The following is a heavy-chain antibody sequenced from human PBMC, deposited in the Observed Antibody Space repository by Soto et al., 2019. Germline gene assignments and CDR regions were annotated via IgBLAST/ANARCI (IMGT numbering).Heavy chain of an antibody. CDR3: VRDGLDYYDTERLYFDN. Sequence: EVQLVESGGGPVRPGGSLKLSCADSGFNFITYSLSWVRQAPGKGLEWVASISSSAVYIDYADSVKGRFTISRDNANNSLYLQMNSLRAEDTATYHCVRDGLDYYDTERLYFDNWGQGTLVTVSS. CDR2: ISSSAVYI. D-gene: IGHD3-22*01. CDR1: GFNFITYS. V-gene: IGHV3-21*01. J-gene: IGHJ4*02.